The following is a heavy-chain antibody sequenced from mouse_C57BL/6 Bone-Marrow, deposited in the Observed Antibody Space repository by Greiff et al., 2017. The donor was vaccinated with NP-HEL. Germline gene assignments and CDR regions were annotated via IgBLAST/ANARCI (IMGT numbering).Heavy chain of an antibody. D-gene: IGHD1-1*01. CDR3: LITPVVATKGDY. J-gene: IGHJ2*01. CDR1: GYTFTDYE. V-gene: IGHV1-15*01. Sequence: QVQLQQSGAELVRPGASVTLSCKASGYTFTDYEMHWVKQTPVHGLDWIGAIDPDTGGTAYNQKFKGKAILTADKSSSTAYMELRSLTSEDSAVYYCLITPVVATKGDYWGQGTTLTVSS. CDR2: IDPDTGGT.